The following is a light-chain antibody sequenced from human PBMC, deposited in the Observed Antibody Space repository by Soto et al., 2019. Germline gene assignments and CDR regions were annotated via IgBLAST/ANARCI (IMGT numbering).Light chain of an antibody. CDR1: SGINVGTYR. Sequence: QPVLTQPSSLSASPGASASLTCTLRSGINVGTYRIYWYQQKPGSPPQYLLRYKSDSDKQQGSGVPSRFSGSKDASANAGILLISGLQSEDEADYSCMIWHRSAWVFGGGTKVT. CDR2: YKSDSDK. J-gene: IGLJ3*02. V-gene: IGLV5-45*03. CDR3: MIWHRSAWV.